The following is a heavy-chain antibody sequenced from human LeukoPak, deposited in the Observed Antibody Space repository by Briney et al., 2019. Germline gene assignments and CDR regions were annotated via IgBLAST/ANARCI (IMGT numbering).Heavy chain of an antibody. J-gene: IGHJ4*02. CDR3: ARDTSTIFSRDLDY. CDR1: GFTFSSYW. D-gene: IGHD3-3*01. Sequence: PGGSLRLSCAASGFTFSSYWMSWVRQAPGKGLEWVANIKQDGSEKYYVDSVKGRFTISRDNAKNSLYLQMNSLKAEDTAVYYCARDTSTIFSRDLDYWGQGTLVTVSS. V-gene: IGHV3-7*01. CDR2: IKQDGSEK.